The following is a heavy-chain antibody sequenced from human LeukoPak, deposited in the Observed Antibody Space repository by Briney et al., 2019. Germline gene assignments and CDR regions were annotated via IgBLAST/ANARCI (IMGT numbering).Heavy chain of an antibody. J-gene: IGHJ4*02. D-gene: IGHD6-19*01. CDR1: GFSLSTSGVG. V-gene: IGHV2-5*02. CDR2: IYWDDDE. Sequence: SGPTLVEPTQTLTLTCTFSGFSLSTSGVGVGWIRQPPGKALEWLGFIYWDDDERYRPSLKSRLTINKDTSKNQVVLTMTNMDPVDTATYYCVRRPASSGAYSYFDYWGQGTLVTVSS. CDR3: VRRPASSGAYSYFDY.